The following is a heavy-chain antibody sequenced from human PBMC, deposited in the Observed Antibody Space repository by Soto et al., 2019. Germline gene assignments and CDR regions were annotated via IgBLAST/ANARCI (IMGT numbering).Heavy chain of an antibody. CDR1: GFSLSTSGVG. D-gene: IGHD3-3*01. J-gene: IGHJ4*02. CDR2: IYWDDDK. Sequence: SGPTLVNPTQTLTLTCTFSGFSLSTSGVGVGWIRQPPGKALEWLALIYWDDDKRYSPSLKSRLTITKDTSKNQVVLTMTNMDPVDTATYYCAHSDDYDCWSGYTLPNFDYWGQGTLVTVSS. CDR3: AHSDDYDCWSGYTLPNFDY. V-gene: IGHV2-5*02.